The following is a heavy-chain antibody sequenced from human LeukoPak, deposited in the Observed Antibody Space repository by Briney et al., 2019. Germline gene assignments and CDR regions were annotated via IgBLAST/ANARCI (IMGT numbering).Heavy chain of an antibody. V-gene: IGHV4-34*01. CDR2: INHGGST. D-gene: IGHD1-26*01. J-gene: IGHJ4*02. CDR1: GGSFSGYY. Sequence: PSETLSLTCAVYGGSFSGYYWSWIRQPPGKGLEWIGEINHGGSTNYNPSLKSRVTISVDTSKNQFSLKLSSVTAADTAVYYCARDSGSYYHYFDYWGQGTLVTVSS. CDR3: ARDSGSYYHYFDY.